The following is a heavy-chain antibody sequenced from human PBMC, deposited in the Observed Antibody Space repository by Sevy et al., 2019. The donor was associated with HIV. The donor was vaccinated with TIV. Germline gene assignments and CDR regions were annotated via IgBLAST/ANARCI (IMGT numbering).Heavy chain of an antibody. Sequence: GGSLRLSCAASGFTFSNHAMHWVRQAPGKGLEWVAFIRYDGSNEYYADSVKGRFTISRDNSKNTVYLQMSSLRPEDTAVYYCARDRKVLLVVYAIPFDVFDIWGQGTMVTVS. V-gene: IGHV3-30*02. J-gene: IGHJ3*02. CDR3: ARDRKVLLVVYAIPFDVFDI. D-gene: IGHD2-8*02. CDR1: GFTFSNHA. CDR2: IRYDGSNE.